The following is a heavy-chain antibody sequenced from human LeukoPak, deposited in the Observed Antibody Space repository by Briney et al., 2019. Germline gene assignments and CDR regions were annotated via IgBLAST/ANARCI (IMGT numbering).Heavy chain of an antibody. Sequence: ASVKVSCKASGYTFTSYGISWVQQAPGQGLEWMGWISAYNGNTNYAQKLQGRVTMTTDTSTSTAYMELRSLRSDDTAVYYCARVSAHYDFWSSYYFDYWGQGTLVTVSS. V-gene: IGHV1-18*01. CDR1: GYTFTSYG. J-gene: IGHJ4*02. CDR3: ARVSAHYDFWSSYYFDY. CDR2: ISAYNGNT. D-gene: IGHD3-3*01.